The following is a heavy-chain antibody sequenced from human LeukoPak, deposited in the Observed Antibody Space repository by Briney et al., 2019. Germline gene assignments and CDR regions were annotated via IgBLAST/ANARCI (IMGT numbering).Heavy chain of an antibody. V-gene: IGHV3-30-3*01. CDR1: GFTFSSYA. CDR2: ISYDGSNK. D-gene: IGHD3-10*01. J-gene: IGHJ4*02. CDR3: AKDGSGQLAPRRFVAPDY. Sequence: PGGSLRLSCAASGFTFSSYAMHWVRQAPGKGLEWVAVISYDGSNKYYADSVKGRFTISRDNSKNTLYLQMNSLGAEDTAVYYCAKDGSGQLAPRRFVAPDYWGQGTLVTVSS.